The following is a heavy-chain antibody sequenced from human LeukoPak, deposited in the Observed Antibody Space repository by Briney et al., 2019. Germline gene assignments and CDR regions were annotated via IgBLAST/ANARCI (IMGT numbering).Heavy chain of an antibody. CDR2: IYYSGST. J-gene: IGHJ1*01. CDR3: AREIAVAAYSTFQH. CDR1: GGSISSSSYY. Sequence: SETLSLTCTVSGGSISSSSYYWGWIRQPPGKGLEWIGSIYYSGSTYYNPSLKSRVTISVDTSKNQSSLKPSSVTAADTAVYYCAREIAVAAYSTFQHWGQGTLVTVSS. D-gene: IGHD6-19*01. V-gene: IGHV4-39*02.